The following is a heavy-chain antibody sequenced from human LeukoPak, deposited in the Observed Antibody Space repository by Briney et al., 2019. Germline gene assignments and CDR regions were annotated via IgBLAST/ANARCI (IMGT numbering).Heavy chain of an antibody. CDR3: ARDTSGRYGD. CDR1: GFIVSSND. Sequence: TGGSLRLSCAASGFIVSSNDMNWARQAPGKGLEWVSVIFGGGGTFYADSVMGRFTISRDNSKNTLYLQMNSLRAEDTAVYFCARDTSGRYGDWGQGTLVTVSS. D-gene: IGHD1-26*01. J-gene: IGHJ4*02. V-gene: IGHV3-53*01. CDR2: IFGGGGT.